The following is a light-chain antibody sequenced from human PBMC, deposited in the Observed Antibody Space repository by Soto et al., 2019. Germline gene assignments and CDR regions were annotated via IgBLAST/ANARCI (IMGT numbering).Light chain of an antibody. V-gene: IGKV1-39*01. CDR2: TTS. CDR1: QSIRSY. J-gene: IGKJ1*01. Sequence: DIQMTQSPSSLSASVGDRVTITCRASQSIRSYLNWYQQKLGKAPKLLIYTTSNLQSGVPSRFSGSGSGTDFTLTINTLQPEDFATYHYKQSFSSAQSFGQGTKVEI. CDR3: KQSFSSAQS.